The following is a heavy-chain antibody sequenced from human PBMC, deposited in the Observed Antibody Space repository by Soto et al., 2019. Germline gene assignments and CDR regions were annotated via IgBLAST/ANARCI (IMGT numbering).Heavy chain of an antibody. J-gene: IGHJ1*01. Sequence: NPSETLSLTCTVSGGSISSGGYYWSWIRQHPGKGLEWIGYIYYSGSTYYNPSLKSRVTISVDTSKNQFSLKLSSVTAADTAVYYCASMVYGDSPDEYFQHWGQGTLVTVSS. CDR3: ASMVYGDSPDEYFQH. CDR1: GGSISSGGYY. D-gene: IGHD4-17*01. CDR2: IYYSGST. V-gene: IGHV4-31*03.